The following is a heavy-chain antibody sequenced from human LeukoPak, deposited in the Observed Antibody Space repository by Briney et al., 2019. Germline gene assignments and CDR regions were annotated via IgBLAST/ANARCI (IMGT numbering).Heavy chain of an antibody. CDR2: IYYSGST. CDR3: ARAPYGFWSGSPIYFDF. J-gene: IGHJ4*02. CDR1: GGSISSGGYY. D-gene: IGHD3-3*01. V-gene: IGHV4-31*03. Sequence: SETLSLTCTVSGGSISSGGYYWSWIRQHPGKGLEWIGYIYYSGSTYYNPSLKSRVTISVDTSKNQFSLKLGSVTAADPAGYYCARAPYGFWSGSPIYFDFWGQGNLVNGSS.